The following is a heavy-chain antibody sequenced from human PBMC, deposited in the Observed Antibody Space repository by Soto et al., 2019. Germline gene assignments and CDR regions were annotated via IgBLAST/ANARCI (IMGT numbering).Heavy chain of an antibody. CDR1: GXSLSNRGNY. V-gene: IGHV4-39*01. CDR3: ARRPPLYASESSRFDI. CDR2: MDYSGDT. Sequence: XTLSLPCSVSGXSLSNRGNYWGWIRRRPGKGLEWIGTMDYSGDTSYNPSLRSRVSISADTSKNKFSLRLSSVSFADTAVYYCARRPPLYASESSRFDIWGQGALGTVS. D-gene: IGHD3-10*01. J-gene: IGHJ4*02.